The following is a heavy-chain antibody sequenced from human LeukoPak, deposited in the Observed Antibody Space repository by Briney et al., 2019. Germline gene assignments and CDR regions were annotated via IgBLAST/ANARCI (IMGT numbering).Heavy chain of an antibody. CDR3: ARAHAGQLVADYYHYYMDV. CDR1: GYTFTIYG. J-gene: IGHJ6*03. Sequence: ASVTVSYKASGYTFTIYGISWVRQAPGQGLGWMGWISAYNGNTNYAQKLQGRVTMTTDTSTSTAYMELRSLRSDDTAVYYCARAHAGQLVADYYHYYMDVWGKGTTGTVSS. V-gene: IGHV1-18*01. CDR2: ISAYNGNT. D-gene: IGHD6-6*01.